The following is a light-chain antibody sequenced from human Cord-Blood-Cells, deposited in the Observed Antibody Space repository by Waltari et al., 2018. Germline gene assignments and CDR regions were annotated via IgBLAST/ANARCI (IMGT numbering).Light chain of an antibody. CDR2: DAS. Sequence: DIQMTQSPSSLSASVGDRVTITCQASQDISNHLNWYQQKPGKAPKLLIYDASNLETGVPSRFSGSGSGTDFTFTISSLQPEDIATYYCQQYDNRLTFGGGTKVEIK. V-gene: IGKV1-33*01. CDR3: QQYDNRLT. J-gene: IGKJ4*01. CDR1: QDISNH.